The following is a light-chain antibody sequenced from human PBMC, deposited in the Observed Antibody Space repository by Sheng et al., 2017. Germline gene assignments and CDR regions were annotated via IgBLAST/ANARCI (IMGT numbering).Light chain of an antibody. J-gene: IGKJ1*01. CDR3: QQYYNWPPWT. Sequence: EIVMTQSPATLSVSPGERATLSCRASQSVNSNLAWYQQKPGQAPRLLIYGAHTRATGIPARFXGSGSGTEFTLTISSLQSEDFAVYYCQQYYNWPPWTFGQGTKVDLK. CDR1: QSVNSN. V-gene: IGKV3-15*01. CDR2: GAH.